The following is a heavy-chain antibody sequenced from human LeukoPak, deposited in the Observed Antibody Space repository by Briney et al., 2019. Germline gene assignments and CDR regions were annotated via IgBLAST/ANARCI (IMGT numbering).Heavy chain of an antibody. V-gene: IGHV3-9*01. CDR1: GFTFKDYG. D-gene: IGHD1-26*01. J-gene: IGHJ6*02. Sequence: PGGSLRLSCAATGFTFKDYGMHWVRQPPGKGLEWVSGINWNGGGIDYADSVKGRFTISRDNAKNSLYLQMTSLRPEDTALYYCAKHLRATNTYIFFGLDVWGQGTTVTVSS. CDR3: AKHLRATNTYIFFGLDV. CDR2: INWNGGGI.